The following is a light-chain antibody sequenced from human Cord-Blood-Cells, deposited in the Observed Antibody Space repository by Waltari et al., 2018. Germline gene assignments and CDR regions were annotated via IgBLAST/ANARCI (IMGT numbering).Light chain of an antibody. Sequence: QSVLTQPPSASGTPGQRVTISCSGSSSNIGSNTVNWYQQLPGTAPKLLIYSNNQRPSGVPYRFSGSKSGTSASLAISGLQSEDEADYYYAAWDDSLNGPVFGGGTKLTVL. V-gene: IGLV1-44*01. CDR1: SSNIGSNT. CDR3: AAWDDSLNGPV. J-gene: IGLJ3*02. CDR2: SNN.